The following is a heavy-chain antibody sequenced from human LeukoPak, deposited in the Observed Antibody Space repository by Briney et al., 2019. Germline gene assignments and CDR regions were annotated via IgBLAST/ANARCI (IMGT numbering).Heavy chain of an antibody. V-gene: IGHV1-69*13. CDR1: GGTFSSYA. CDR3: AKSGPYYYYGMDV. J-gene: IGHJ6*02. CDR2: IIPIFGTA. Sequence: GASVKVSCKASGGTFSSYAISWVRQAPGQGLEWMGGIIPIFGTANYAQKFQGRVTITADESTSTAYMELSSLRSKDTAVYYCAKSGPYYYYGMDVWGQGTTVTVSS.